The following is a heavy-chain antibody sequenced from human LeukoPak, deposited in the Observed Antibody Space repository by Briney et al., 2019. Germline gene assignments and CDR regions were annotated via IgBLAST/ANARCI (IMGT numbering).Heavy chain of an antibody. CDR2: ISYDGSNK. CDR1: GFTFSSYA. D-gene: IGHD3-22*01. J-gene: IGHJ4*02. Sequence: GRSLRLSCAASGFTFSSYAMHWVRQAPGKGLEWVAVISYDGSNKYYADSVKGRFTIPRDNSKNTLYLQMNSLRAEDTAVYYCARGEPYYYDSSGYYYKYYFDYWGQGTLVTVSS. V-gene: IGHV3-30*04. CDR3: ARGEPYYYDSSGYYYKYYFDY.